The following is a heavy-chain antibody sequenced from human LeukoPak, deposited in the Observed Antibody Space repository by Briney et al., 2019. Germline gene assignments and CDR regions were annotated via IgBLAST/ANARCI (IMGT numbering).Heavy chain of an antibody. D-gene: IGHD3-10*01. CDR2: ISGGGSYI. Sequence: GGSLRLSCAASGFTFSTYSMNWVRQAPGEGLEWVSFISGGGSYIYYAESVKGRFTISRDNAKNSLYLQMNGLRAEDTAIYYCARDRVASGRFGEVASWGQGTLVTVSS. J-gene: IGHJ5*02. V-gene: IGHV3-21*01. CDR1: GFTFSTYS. CDR3: ARDRVASGRFGEVAS.